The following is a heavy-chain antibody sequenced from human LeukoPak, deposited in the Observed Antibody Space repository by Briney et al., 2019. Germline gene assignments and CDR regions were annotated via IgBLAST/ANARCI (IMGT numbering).Heavy chain of an antibody. V-gene: IGHV4-59*12. J-gene: IGHJ3*02. Sequence: SETLSLTCTVSGGSISSYYWSRIRQPPGKGLEWIGYIYYSGSTNYNPSLKSRVTISVDTSKNQFSLKLSSVTAADTAVYYCARDSHYGDYYDAFDIWGQGTMVTVSS. D-gene: IGHD4-17*01. CDR1: GGSISSYY. CDR3: ARDSHYGDYYDAFDI. CDR2: IYYSGST.